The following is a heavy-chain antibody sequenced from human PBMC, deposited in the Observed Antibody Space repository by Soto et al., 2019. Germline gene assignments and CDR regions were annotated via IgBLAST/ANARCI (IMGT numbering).Heavy chain of an antibody. CDR2: IYYSGRT. CDR1: GDSISTYY. CDR3: ARGSSNYYYFYYLDV. J-gene: IGHJ6*03. D-gene: IGHD4-4*01. V-gene: IGHV4-59*08. Sequence: SETLSLTCTVSGDSISTYYWSWIRQPPGKGLEWIGYIYYSGRTNYNPSLRSRVTLSVDTSKNQFSLELTSVTAADTAVYYCARGSSNYYYFYYLDVWGKGTTVTVSS.